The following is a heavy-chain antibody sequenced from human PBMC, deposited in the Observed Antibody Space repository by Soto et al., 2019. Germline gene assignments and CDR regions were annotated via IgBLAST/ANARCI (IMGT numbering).Heavy chain of an antibody. D-gene: IGHD3-16*01. J-gene: IGHJ4*02. Sequence: VQLVESGGGLIQPGGSLRLSCAASGFTVSNNHMTWVRQAAGKGLELVSFVHGGGSTSYADSVKGRFTISRDNSKNTLYLPVGSLRVEDTAIYYCVGVMTTAAGVDYWGRGTVVTVSS. V-gene: IGHV3-53*01. CDR1: GFTVSNNH. CDR3: VGVMTTAAGVDY. CDR2: VHGGGST.